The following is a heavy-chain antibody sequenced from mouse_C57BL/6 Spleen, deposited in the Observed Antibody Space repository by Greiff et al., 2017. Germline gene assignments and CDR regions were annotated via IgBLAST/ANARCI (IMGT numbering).Heavy chain of an antibody. CDR3: ARDYYGSEGFAY. CDR2: IDPNSGGT. J-gene: IGHJ3*01. CDR1: GYTFTSYW. Sequence: QVQLQQPGAELVKPGASVKLSCKASGYTFTSYWMHWVKQRPGRGLEWIGRIDPNSGGTKYNEKFKSKATLTVDKPSSSAYMQRSSLTSEDSAVYYCARDYYGSEGFAYWGQGTLVTVSA. D-gene: IGHD1-1*01. V-gene: IGHV1-72*01.